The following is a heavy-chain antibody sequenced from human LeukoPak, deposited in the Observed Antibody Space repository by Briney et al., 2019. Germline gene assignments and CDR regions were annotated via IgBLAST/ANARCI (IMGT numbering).Heavy chain of an antibody. J-gene: IGHJ6*02. D-gene: IGHD2-15*01. Sequence: PGGSLRLSCAASGFTFSSYAMPWVRQAPGKGLEYVSAISSNGGSTYYANSVKGRFTISRDNSKNTLYLQMGSLRAEDMAVYYCARSRYCSGGSCYWTYYYGMDVWGQGTTVTVSS. CDR1: GFTFSSYA. CDR2: ISSNGGST. V-gene: IGHV3-64*01. CDR3: ARSRYCSGGSCYWTYYYGMDV.